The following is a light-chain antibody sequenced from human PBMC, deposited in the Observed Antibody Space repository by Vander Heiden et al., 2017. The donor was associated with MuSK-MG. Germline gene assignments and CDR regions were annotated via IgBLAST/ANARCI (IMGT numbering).Light chain of an antibody. J-gene: IGKJ1*01. Sequence: EIVLTQPPGTLSLSPGERATLSCRASQSVSSSYLAWYQQKPGQAPRLLIYGASSRATGIPDRFSGSGSGTDFTLTISRLEPEDFAVYYCQQDGSSPSTFGQGTKVEIK. CDR1: QSVSSSY. CDR2: GAS. CDR3: QQDGSSPST. V-gene: IGKV3-20*01.